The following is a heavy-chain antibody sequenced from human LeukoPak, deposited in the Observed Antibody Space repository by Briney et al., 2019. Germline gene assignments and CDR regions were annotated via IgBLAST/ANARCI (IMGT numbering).Heavy chain of an antibody. V-gene: IGHV3-23*01. Sequence: QPGGSLILSCAASGFTFSNSAMSWVRPAPGKGLEWVSTLSGSGITTYYADSVKGRFTISRDNSKNTLYLQMNSLRAEDTAVYYCAKGIYSSGWSYFDYWGHGTLVTVSS. J-gene: IGHJ4*01. D-gene: IGHD6-19*01. CDR3: AKGIYSSGWSYFDY. CDR2: LSGSGITT. CDR1: GFTFSNSA.